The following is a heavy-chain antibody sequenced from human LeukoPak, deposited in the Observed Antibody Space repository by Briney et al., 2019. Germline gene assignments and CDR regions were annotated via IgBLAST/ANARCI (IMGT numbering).Heavy chain of an antibody. J-gene: IGHJ4*02. CDR2: IGVSGDT. V-gene: IGHV3-23*01. CDR1: GFTFSSYA. Sequence: PGGSLRLSCAASGFTFSSYAMTWVRQAPGEGLEWVSSIGVSGDTNYADSVRGRFTISRDNSKNTLNLQMNSLRDEDTAVYFCAQGGIATTGLTYWGQGTPVTVSS. D-gene: IGHD6-13*01. CDR3: AQGGIATTGLTY.